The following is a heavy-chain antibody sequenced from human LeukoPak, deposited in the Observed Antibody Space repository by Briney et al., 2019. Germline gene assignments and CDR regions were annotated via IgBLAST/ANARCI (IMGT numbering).Heavy chain of an antibody. D-gene: IGHD6-13*01. Sequence: EGSLRLSCAASGFTFSSYWMTWVRQAPGKGLEWVANIKQDASERYYVDSVKGRFTISRDNAKNSLYLQMNSLRAEDTAWYYCATPTAGTVQFDYWGQGTLVTVSS. V-gene: IGHV3-7*01. CDR2: IKQDASER. J-gene: IGHJ4*02. CDR3: ATPTAGTVQFDY. CDR1: GFTFSSYW.